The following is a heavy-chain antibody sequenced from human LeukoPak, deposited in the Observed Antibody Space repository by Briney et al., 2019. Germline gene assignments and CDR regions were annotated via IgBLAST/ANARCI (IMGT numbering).Heavy chain of an antibody. CDR3: AREDYYYDSSGYSSGAFDI. Sequence: PGGSLRLSCAASGFTFSSYAMHWVRQAPGKGLEWVAVISYDGSNKYYADSVKGRFTISRDNSKNTLYLQMNSLRAEDTAVYYCAREDYYYDSSGYSSGAFDIWGQGTMLTVSS. CDR2: ISYDGSNK. D-gene: IGHD3-22*01. J-gene: IGHJ3*02. CDR1: GFTFSSYA. V-gene: IGHV3-30*04.